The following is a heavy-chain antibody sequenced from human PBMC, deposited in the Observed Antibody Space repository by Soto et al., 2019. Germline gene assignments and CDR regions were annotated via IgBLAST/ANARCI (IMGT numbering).Heavy chain of an antibody. CDR3: ARALSTSSSHYYYGMDV. Sequence: GESLKISYTGSGYRFTRYWIGWVRQMPGKGLEWMGIIYPGDSDTRYSPSFQGQVTISADKSISTAYLQWSSLKASDTAMYYCARALSTSSSHYYYGMDVWGQGTTVTV. D-gene: IGHD2-2*01. CDR2: IYPGDSDT. V-gene: IGHV5-51*01. J-gene: IGHJ6*02. CDR1: GYRFTRYW.